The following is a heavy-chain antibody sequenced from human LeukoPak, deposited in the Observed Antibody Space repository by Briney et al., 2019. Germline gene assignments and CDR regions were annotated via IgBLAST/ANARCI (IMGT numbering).Heavy chain of an antibody. CDR2: IYYSGST. V-gene: IGHV4-39*01. CDR3: ARHDPDSMVGYFDY. CDR1: GGSISSSSYY. D-gene: IGHD1-26*01. Sequence: SETLSLTCPVSGGSISSSSYYWGWIRQPPGKGLEWIGSIYYSGSTYYNPSLKSRVTISVDTSKNQFSLKLSSVTAADTAVYYCARHDPDSMVGYFDYWGQGTLVTVSS. J-gene: IGHJ4*02.